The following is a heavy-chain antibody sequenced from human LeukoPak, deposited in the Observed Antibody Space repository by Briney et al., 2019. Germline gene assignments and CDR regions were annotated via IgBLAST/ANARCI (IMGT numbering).Heavy chain of an antibody. CDR2: MYHTGNI. J-gene: IGHJ4*02. D-gene: IGHD3-10*01. CDR3: ARHLYYYGSGSRYFDY. Sequence: SETLSLTCTVSGGSISSRNYYWGWIRQPPGKGLEWIGSMYHTGNIYHNPSLESRASISVDTSKNQFSVRLSSVTAADTAVYYRARHLYYYGSGSRYFDYWGQGTLVTVSS. CDR1: GGSISSRNYY. V-gene: IGHV4-39*01.